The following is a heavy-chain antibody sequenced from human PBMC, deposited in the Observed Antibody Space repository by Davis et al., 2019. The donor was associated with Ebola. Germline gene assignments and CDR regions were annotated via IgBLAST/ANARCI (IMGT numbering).Heavy chain of an antibody. D-gene: IGHD5-18*01. CDR2: INSDGSST. CDR1: GFTFRSYW. CDR3: ARESYSSYYGMDV. V-gene: IGHV3-74*01. J-gene: IGHJ6*02. Sequence: GESLKISCEASGFTFRSYWMHWVRQAPGKGLVWVSRINSDGSSTSYADSVKGRFTISRGNAKNTLYLQMNSLRAEDTAVYYCARESYSSYYGMDVWGQGTTVTVSS.